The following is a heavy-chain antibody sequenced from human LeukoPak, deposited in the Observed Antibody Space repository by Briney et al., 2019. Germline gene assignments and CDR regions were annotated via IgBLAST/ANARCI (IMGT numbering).Heavy chain of an antibody. J-gene: IGHJ3*02. CDR3: ASRITMRRWAFDI. V-gene: IGHV4-39*07. CDR2: INHSGST. CDR1: GGSISSSSYY. D-gene: IGHD3-22*01. Sequence: PSETLSLTCTVSGGSISSSSYYWGWIRQPPGKGLEWIGEINHSGSTNYNPSLKSRVTISVDTSKNQFSLKLSSVTAADTAVYYCASRITMRRWAFDIWGQGTMVTVSS.